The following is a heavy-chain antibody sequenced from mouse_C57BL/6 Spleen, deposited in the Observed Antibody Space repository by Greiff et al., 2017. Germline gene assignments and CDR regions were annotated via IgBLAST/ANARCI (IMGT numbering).Heavy chain of an antibody. D-gene: IGHD2-10*01. J-gene: IGHJ3*01. V-gene: IGHV1-82*01. CDR2: IDPGDGDT. Sequence: QVQLQQSGPELVKPGASVKISCKASGYAFSSSWMNWVKQRPGKGLEWIGRIDPGDGDTNYNGKFKGKATLTADKSSSTAYMQLSSLTSEDSAVYFCARGAYYDLSYWGQGTLVTVSA. CDR1: GYAFSSSW. CDR3: ARGAYYDLSY.